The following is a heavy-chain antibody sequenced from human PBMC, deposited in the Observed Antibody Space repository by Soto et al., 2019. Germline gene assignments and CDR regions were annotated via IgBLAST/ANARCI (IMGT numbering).Heavy chain of an antibody. J-gene: IGHJ3*02. CDR2: IDWDDDK. D-gene: IGHD5-12*01. CDR3: ARNFIDSTIEADDAYDI. V-gene: IGHV2-70*11. CDR1: GFSLSTSGMC. Sequence: SGPTLVNPTQTLTLACTFSGFSLSTSGMCVSWIRQPPGKTLEWLARIDWDDDKYYSTSLKTRLTISKDTSKNPVVLTMTNMYLVDTAMYYCARNFIDSTIEADDAYDIWGQGTLVTVSS.